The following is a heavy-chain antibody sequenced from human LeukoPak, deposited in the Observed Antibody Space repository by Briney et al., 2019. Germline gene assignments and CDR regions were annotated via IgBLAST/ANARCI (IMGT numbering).Heavy chain of an antibody. V-gene: IGHV3-23*01. J-gene: IGHJ4*02. CDR3: ARRGGGYAVGLFDY. CDR1: GFTFSSYA. D-gene: IGHD5-12*01. Sequence: GGSLRLSSAASGFTFSSYAMSWVRQAPGKGLEWVSAISGSGGSTYYADSVKGRFTISRDNSKNTLYLQMNSLRAEDMAVYYCARRGGGYAVGLFDYWGQGTLVTVSS. CDR2: ISGSGGST.